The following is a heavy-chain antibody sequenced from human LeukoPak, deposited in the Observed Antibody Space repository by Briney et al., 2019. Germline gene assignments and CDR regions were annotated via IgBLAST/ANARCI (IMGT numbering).Heavy chain of an antibody. V-gene: IGHV3-23*01. CDR3: AKDSSPTYYYGSGDY. J-gene: IGHJ4*02. D-gene: IGHD3-10*01. CDR1: GFTFSGYA. CDR2: ISGNGGST. Sequence: GGSLRLSCTTSGFTFSGYAVSSVRQAPGTGLQWGSAISGNGGSTYYADSVKGRFTISRDNSKNTLYLQMNSLRAEDTAIYYCAKDSSPTYYYGSGDYWGQGTLVTVSS.